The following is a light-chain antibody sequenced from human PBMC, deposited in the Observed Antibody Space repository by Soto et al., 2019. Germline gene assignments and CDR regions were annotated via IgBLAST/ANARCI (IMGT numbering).Light chain of an antibody. V-gene: IGLV1-40*01. CDR1: SSNIGAGYH. J-gene: IGLJ2*01. Sequence: LTQPSSVSGAPGQRVTISCTGSSSNIGAGYHVHWYQQLPGTAPKLLIFGNSIRPSGVPDRFSGSKSGTSASLAITGLQAEDEADYYCQSYDSSLSVVVFGGGTKLTVL. CDR3: QSYDSSLSVVV. CDR2: GNS.